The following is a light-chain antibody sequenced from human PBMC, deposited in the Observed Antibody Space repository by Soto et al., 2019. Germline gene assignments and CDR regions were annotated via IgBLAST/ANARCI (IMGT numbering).Light chain of an antibody. Sequence: QSALTQPASVSGSPGQSIAISCTGTSSDVGKYSYVSWYQQYPGNAPKLMIYEVSNRPSGVSNRFSGSKSGNTASLTISGLQAEDEADYYCSSFTTSSTWVFGGGTKVTVL. CDR2: EVS. J-gene: IGLJ3*02. CDR1: SSDVGKYSY. CDR3: SSFTTSSTWV. V-gene: IGLV2-14*01.